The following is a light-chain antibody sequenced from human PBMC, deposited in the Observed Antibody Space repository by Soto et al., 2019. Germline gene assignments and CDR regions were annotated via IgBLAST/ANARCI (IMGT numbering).Light chain of an antibody. CDR1: QSVSSSY. V-gene: IGKV3-20*01. J-gene: IGKJ2*01. CDR3: QQYGSSPHT. Sequence: EIVLTQSPGTLSLSPGERATLSCRASQSVSSSYLAWYQQKPGQAPRLLIYGASSRATGIPDRFSGSGSGTDFTLTLSRLEPEAFAVYYCQQYGSSPHTFGQGTKLEIK. CDR2: GAS.